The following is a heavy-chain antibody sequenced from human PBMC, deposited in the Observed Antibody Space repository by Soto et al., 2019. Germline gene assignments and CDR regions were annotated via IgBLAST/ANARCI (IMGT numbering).Heavy chain of an antibody. CDR2: ISHSGST. CDR1: GDSINRSHW. V-gene: IGHV4-4*02. J-gene: IGHJ5*02. Sequence: SETLSLTCAVSGDSINRSHWWNRVRQPPEKGLEWIGQISHSGSTNYNPSLTSRVTISVDTSKNHFSLKLTSVTAADTAVYYCANSRDYDNDAWGQGTLVTVAS. D-gene: IGHD4-17*01. CDR3: ANSRDYDNDA.